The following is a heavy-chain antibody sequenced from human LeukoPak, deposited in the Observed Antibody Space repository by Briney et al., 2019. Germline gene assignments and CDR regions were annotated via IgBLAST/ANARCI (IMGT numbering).Heavy chain of an antibody. J-gene: IGHJ6*02. D-gene: IGHD2-2*01. V-gene: IGHV1-2*02. CDR1: GYTFTGYY. CDR2: INPNSGGT. CDR3: ATSGIVVVPAAMVDYYYYYGMDV. Sequence: ASVKVSCKASGYTFTGYYMHWVRQAPGQGLEWMGWINPNSGGTNYAQKFQGRVTMTRDTSISTAYMELSRLRSDDTAVYYCATSGIVVVPAAMVDYYYYYGMDVWGQGTTVTVSS.